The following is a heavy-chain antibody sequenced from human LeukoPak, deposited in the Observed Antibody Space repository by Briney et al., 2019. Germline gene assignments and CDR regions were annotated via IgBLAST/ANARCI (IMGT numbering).Heavy chain of an antibody. CDR3: ARHRGLAYFDY. V-gene: IGHV4-34*01. Sequence: SETLSLTCAVYGESFSDSYWSWIRQPPGKGLEWIGEINHSGSTNYNPSLKSRVTISINTSKNQFSLRLTSVTAADTAVYYCARHRGLAYFDYWGQGTLVTVSS. CDR1: GESFSDSY. D-gene: IGHD3-10*01. J-gene: IGHJ4*02. CDR2: INHSGST.